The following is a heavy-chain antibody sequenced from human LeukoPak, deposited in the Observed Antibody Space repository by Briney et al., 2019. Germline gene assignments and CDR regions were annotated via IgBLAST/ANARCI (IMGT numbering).Heavy chain of an antibody. CDR3: ARDYDSSGDGMDV. CDR2: IYSGGDT. V-gene: IGHV3-66*01. J-gene: IGHJ6*02. CDR1: GFTVSSNY. D-gene: IGHD3-22*01. Sequence: GGSLRLSCAASGFTVSSNYMSWVRQAPGKGLEWVSVIYSGGDTYYADSVKGRFTISRDNSKNRLYLQMNSLRAEDTAVYYCARDYDSSGDGMDVWGQGTTVTVSS.